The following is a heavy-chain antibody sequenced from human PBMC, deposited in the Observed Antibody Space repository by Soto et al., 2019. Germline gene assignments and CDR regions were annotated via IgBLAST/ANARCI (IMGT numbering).Heavy chain of an antibody. Sequence: QVQLQESGPGLVKPSETLSLTCTVSGGSISSYYWSWIRQPPGKGLEWIGYIYYSGSTNYNPSLKIRVTISVDTSKNQFSLKLSSVTAADTAVYYCARHAPNDYGDYRYYFDYWGQGTLVTVSS. CDR3: ARHAPNDYGDYRYYFDY. CDR2: IYYSGST. D-gene: IGHD4-17*01. J-gene: IGHJ4*02. CDR1: GGSISSYY. V-gene: IGHV4-59*08.